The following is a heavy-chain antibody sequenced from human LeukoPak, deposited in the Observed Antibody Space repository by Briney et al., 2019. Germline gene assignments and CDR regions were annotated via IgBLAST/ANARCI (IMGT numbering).Heavy chain of an antibody. CDR1: GYTFTSYD. V-gene: IGHV1-8*01. Sequence: ASVKVSCKASGYTFTSYDINWVRHAPGQGLEWMGWMNPNSGNTGYAQKFQGRVTMTRNTSISTAYMELSSLRSEDTAVYYCARGRRGSGFDLDYWGQGTLVTVSS. D-gene: IGHD2-15*01. CDR3: ARGRRGSGFDLDY. CDR2: MNPNSGNT. J-gene: IGHJ4*02.